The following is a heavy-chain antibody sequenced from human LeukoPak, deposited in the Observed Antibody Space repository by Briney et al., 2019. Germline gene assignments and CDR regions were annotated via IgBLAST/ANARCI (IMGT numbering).Heavy chain of an antibody. V-gene: IGHV3-74*01. J-gene: IGHJ6*02. CDR1: GFTFSSYW. D-gene: IGHD3-16*01. CDR3: ARGGGLDV. CDR2: IDGDGRIA. Sequence: GGSLRLSCAASGFTFSSYWMHWVRQVPGQGLVWVSHIDGDGRIAHYGDSVKGRFTISRDNAKNTVYLQMDSLRAEDTAVYFCARGGGLDVWGQGATVTVSS.